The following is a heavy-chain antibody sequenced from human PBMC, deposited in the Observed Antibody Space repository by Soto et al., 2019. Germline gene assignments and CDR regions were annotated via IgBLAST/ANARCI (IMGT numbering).Heavy chain of an antibody. CDR3: ARMASSGSLNWFDP. V-gene: IGHV1-8*01. Sequence: ASVKVSCKASGYTFTNYEISWVRRASGQGLEWMGWMNPGSGNTGYAHKFQGRVTMTRNMSISTAYMELSRLASDNTAIYYCARMASSGSLNWFDPWGQGTLVTVSS. CDR1: GYTFTNYE. J-gene: IGHJ5*02. CDR2: MNPGSGNT. D-gene: IGHD3-10*01.